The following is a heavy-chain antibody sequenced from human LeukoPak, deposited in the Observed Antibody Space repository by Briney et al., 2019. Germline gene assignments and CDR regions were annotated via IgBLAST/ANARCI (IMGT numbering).Heavy chain of an antibody. CDR2: ISYDGSNK. Sequence: GRSLRLSCAASGFTFSTYGMHWVRQAPGKGLEWVALISYDGSNKYYADSVKGRFTISRDNSKNTLYLQMNSLRAEDTAVYYCAKADVSIFGNYYYYGMDVWGQGTTVTVSS. CDR3: AKADVSIFGNYYYYGMDV. J-gene: IGHJ6*02. D-gene: IGHD3-3*01. CDR1: GFTFSTYG. V-gene: IGHV3-30*18.